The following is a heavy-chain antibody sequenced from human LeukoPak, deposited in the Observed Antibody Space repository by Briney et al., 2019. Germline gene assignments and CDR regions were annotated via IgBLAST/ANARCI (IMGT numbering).Heavy chain of an antibody. V-gene: IGHV3-64D*09. CDR3: VKDVGGSYAFDY. Sequence: PGGSLRLSCSASGFTFSRYAMHWVRQARAKGLEYVSGINDNGGRTHYGDSVKGRFSISRDNSKNTLHLQMSTLRAEDTALYYCVKDVGGSYAFDYWGQGILVTVAS. CDR1: GFTFSRYA. J-gene: IGHJ4*02. CDR2: INDNGGRT. D-gene: IGHD1-26*01.